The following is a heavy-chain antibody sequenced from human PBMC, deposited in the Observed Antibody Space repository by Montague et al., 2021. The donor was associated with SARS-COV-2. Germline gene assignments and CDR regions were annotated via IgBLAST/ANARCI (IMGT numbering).Heavy chain of an antibody. Sequence: SETLSLTCTVSGGSISSSSYYWGWIRQPPGKGLEWIGSIYYSGNTYYNPSLKSRVTISVDTSKNQFSLKLSSVTAADTAVYYCAHMRGSSGWLGVFDYWGQGTLVTVSS. J-gene: IGHJ4*02. V-gene: IGHV4-39*01. CDR1: GGSISSSSYY. CDR2: IYYSGNT. D-gene: IGHD6-19*01. CDR3: AHMRGSSGWLGVFDY.